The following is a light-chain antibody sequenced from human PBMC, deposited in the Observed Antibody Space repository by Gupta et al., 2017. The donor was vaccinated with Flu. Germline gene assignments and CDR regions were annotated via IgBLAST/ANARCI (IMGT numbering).Light chain of an antibody. V-gene: IGKV1-39*01. CDR2: AAS. CDR1: QTISSY. CDR3: QQGDSTPFA. Sequence: DIQITLSSPSLSASVGDRVTITCRASQTISSYLNWYQQKPGKAPKLLIYAASSLQIGVPSRFSGSGSGTDFTLTISRLQPEDFATYYCQQGDSTPFAFGHGTKVDIK. J-gene: IGKJ3*01.